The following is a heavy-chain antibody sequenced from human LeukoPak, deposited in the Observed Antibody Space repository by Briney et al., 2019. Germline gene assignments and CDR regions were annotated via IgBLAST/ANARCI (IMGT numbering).Heavy chain of an antibody. V-gene: IGHV3-48*01. D-gene: IGHD5-24*01. CDR2: ISGTSRTI. J-gene: IGHJ4*02. CDR3: AKSGYNRFDY. Sequence: GGSLRLSCVASGFTFNKYSMNWVRQAPGKGLQWLSYISGTSRTIYYADSVKGRFAISRDNARNSLYLQMNSLRAEDTAVYYCAKSGYNRFDYWGQGTLVTVSS. CDR1: GFTFNKYS.